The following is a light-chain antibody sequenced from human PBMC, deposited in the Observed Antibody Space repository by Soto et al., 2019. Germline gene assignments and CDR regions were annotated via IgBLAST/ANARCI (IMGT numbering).Light chain of an antibody. Sequence: EIVLTQSPATLSLSPGERATLSCRASQGVSNYLAWYQQKSGQAPRLLIYDASNRATGISARFSGSGSGTELTLTISSLEPEDFAVYFCQHRSSWPLTFGGGTKVEIK. J-gene: IGKJ4*01. CDR2: DAS. CDR1: QGVSNY. V-gene: IGKV3-11*01. CDR3: QHRSSWPLT.